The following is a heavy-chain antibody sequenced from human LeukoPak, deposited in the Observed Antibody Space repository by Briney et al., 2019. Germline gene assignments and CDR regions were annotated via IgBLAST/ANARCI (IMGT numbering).Heavy chain of an antibody. CDR1: GFTFSSYA. Sequence: PGGSLRLSCAASGFTFSSYAMSWVRQAPGKGLEWVSAISGSGGSTYYADSVKGRFTISRDNAKNSLYLQMNSLKLEDTVLYYCVKDRDFWSGLDVWGQGTMVTVS. CDR3: VKDRDFWSGLDV. CDR2: ISGSGGST. V-gene: IGHV3-23*01. D-gene: IGHD3-3*01. J-gene: IGHJ6*02.